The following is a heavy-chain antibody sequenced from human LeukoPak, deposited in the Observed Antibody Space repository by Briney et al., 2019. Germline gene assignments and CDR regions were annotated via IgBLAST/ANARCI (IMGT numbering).Heavy chain of an antibody. CDR2: INHSGST. CDR1: GGSFSGYY. D-gene: IGHD3-3*01. V-gene: IGHV4-34*01. Sequence: PSETLSLTCAVYGGSFSGYYWSWIRQPPGKGLGWIGEINHSGSTNYNPSLESRVTISVDTSKNQFSLKLSSVTAADTAVYYCARHHREWFSFDYWGQGTLVTVSS. J-gene: IGHJ4*02. CDR3: ARHHREWFSFDY.